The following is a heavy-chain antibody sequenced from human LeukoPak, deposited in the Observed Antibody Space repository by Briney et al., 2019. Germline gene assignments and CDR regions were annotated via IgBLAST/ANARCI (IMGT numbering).Heavy chain of an antibody. CDR3: ARDSAGYCSSTSCYTNDAFDI. CDR1: GYTFTSYG. Sequence: ASVKVSCKASGYTFTSYGISWVRQAPGQGLEWMGWISAYNGNTNYAQKLQGRVTMITDTSTSTAYMELRSLRSDDTAVYYCARDSAGYCSSTSCYTNDAFDIWGQGTMVTVSS. J-gene: IGHJ3*02. D-gene: IGHD2-2*02. V-gene: IGHV1-18*01. CDR2: ISAYNGNT.